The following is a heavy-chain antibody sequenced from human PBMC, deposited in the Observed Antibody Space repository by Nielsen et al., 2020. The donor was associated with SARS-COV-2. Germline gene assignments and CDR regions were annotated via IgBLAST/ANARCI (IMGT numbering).Heavy chain of an antibody. CDR2: ISGRGSMI. Sequence: GESLKISCAASGFTFNNYAMNWVRQAPGKGLEWVSTISGRGSMIYYTDSVKGRFTISRDSSKNTVFLEMNSLRAGDTAIYYCTKVPNSSGPPLFYGMDVWGQGTTVIVSS. J-gene: IGHJ6*02. CDR3: TKVPNSSGPPLFYGMDV. D-gene: IGHD6-19*01. CDR1: GFTFNNYA. V-gene: IGHV3-23*01.